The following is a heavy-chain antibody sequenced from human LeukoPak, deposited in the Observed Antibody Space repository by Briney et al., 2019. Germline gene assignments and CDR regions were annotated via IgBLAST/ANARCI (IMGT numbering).Heavy chain of an antibody. J-gene: IGHJ3*02. CDR3: ARDETTGLLWFGELSGHGAFDI. CDR2: ISGSGGST. D-gene: IGHD3-10*01. CDR1: GFTFSSYA. V-gene: IGHV3-23*01. Sequence: PGGSLRLSCAASGFTFSSYAMSWVRQAPGKGLEWVSAISGSGGSTYYADSVKGRFTISRDNSKNTLYLQMNSLRAEDTAVYYCARDETTGLLWFGELSGHGAFDIWGQGTMVTVSS.